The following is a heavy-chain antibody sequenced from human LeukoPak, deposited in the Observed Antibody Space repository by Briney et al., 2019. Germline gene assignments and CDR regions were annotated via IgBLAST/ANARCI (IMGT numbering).Heavy chain of an antibody. CDR2: IYYSGST. Sequence: SETLSLTCTVSGGSISSYYWSWIRQPPGKGLEWIGYIYYSGSTNYNPSLKSRVTISVDTSKNQFSLKLSSVTAADTAMYYCARQKAGAAAGIDYWGQGTLVTVSS. V-gene: IGHV4-59*08. J-gene: IGHJ4*02. CDR1: GGSISSYY. CDR3: ARQKAGAAAGIDY. D-gene: IGHD6-13*01.